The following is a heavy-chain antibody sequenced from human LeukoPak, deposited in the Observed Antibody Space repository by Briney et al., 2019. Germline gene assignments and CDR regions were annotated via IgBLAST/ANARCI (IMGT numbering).Heavy chain of an antibody. CDR3: ARDHNYAFDN. CDR1: GLTFSDYS. Sequence: QSEGSLRLSCAASGLTFSDYSMNWVRQAPGKGLEWISYIGISSGNTKYADSVKGRFTISGDNAKNSLYLQMNSLRVEDTAVYYCARDHNYAFDNWGQGTLVTVSS. V-gene: IGHV3-48*04. D-gene: IGHD1-1*01. CDR2: IGISSGNT. J-gene: IGHJ4*02.